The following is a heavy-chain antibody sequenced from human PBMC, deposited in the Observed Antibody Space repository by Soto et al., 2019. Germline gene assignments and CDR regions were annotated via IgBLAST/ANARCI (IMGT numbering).Heavy chain of an antibody. J-gene: IGHJ5*02. V-gene: IGHV3-48*01. CDR1: GFAFSDFY. Sequence: GGSLRLSCAASGFAFSDFYMNWVRQAPGKGLEWVSYISSSSSTIYYADSVKGRFTISRDNAKNSLYLQMNSLRAEDTAVYYCARHPERIAEIGWFDPWGQGTLVTVSS. CDR2: ISSSSSTI. D-gene: IGHD6-13*01. CDR3: ARHPERIAEIGWFDP.